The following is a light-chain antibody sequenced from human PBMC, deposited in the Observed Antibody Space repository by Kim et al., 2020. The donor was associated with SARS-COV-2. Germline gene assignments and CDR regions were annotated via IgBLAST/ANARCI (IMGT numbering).Light chain of an antibody. J-gene: IGKJ1*01. CDR1: QTISGNY. Sequence: EIVLTQSPGTLSLSPGERVTLSCTASQTISGNYLAWYQQTPGQAPRVLIHGASSRATGIPDRFSGSGSGTDFTLTISRLEPEDFAVYYCQQYSISPLTFGHGTSVDIK. CDR3: QQYSISPLT. CDR2: GAS. V-gene: IGKV3-20*01.